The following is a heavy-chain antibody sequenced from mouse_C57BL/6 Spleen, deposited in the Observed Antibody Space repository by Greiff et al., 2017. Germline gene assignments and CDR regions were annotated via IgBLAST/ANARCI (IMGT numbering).Heavy chain of an antibody. D-gene: IGHD1-1*01. Sequence: VQLQQSGPELVKPGASVKIPCKASGYTFTDYNMDWVKQSHGKSLEWIGDINPNNGGTIYNQKFKGKATLTVDKPSSTAYMELRSLTSEDTAVYYCAREATRYFDVWGTGTTVTVSS. V-gene: IGHV1-18*01. CDR3: AREATRYFDV. CDR2: INPNNGGT. CDR1: GYTFTDYN. J-gene: IGHJ1*03.